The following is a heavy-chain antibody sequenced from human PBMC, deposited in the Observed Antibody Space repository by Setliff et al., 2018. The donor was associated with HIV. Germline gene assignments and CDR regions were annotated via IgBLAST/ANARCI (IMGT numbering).Heavy chain of an antibody. CDR1: GGSFSSYA. CDR2: IIPMFGTE. CDR3: ARGPSSSTNWFFDL. V-gene: IGHV1-69*06. Sequence: SVKVSCKASGGSFSSYAINWVRQAPGQGLEWMGRIIPMFGTENYAQKFQGRVTLTADKFTTTAYMELSRLTSDDTAVYYCARGPSSSTNWFFDLWGRGTLVTVSS. J-gene: IGHJ2*01. D-gene: IGHD6-6*01.